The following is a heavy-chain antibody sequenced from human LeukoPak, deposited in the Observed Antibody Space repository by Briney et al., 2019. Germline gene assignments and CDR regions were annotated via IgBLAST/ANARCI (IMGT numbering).Heavy chain of an antibody. V-gene: IGHV3-64D*06. CDR1: GLIISDYA. CDR3: VKDLYKGDSASWYFFHY. Sequence: GGSLRLSCSASGLIISDYAMHWVRQAPGKGLEYVSGISANGGSTYHADSVKGRFTISRDTSKNTLYLQMSSLRAEDTAISYCVKDLYKGDSASWYFFHYWGQGTLVTFSS. J-gene: IGHJ4*02. D-gene: IGHD6-13*01. CDR2: ISANGGST.